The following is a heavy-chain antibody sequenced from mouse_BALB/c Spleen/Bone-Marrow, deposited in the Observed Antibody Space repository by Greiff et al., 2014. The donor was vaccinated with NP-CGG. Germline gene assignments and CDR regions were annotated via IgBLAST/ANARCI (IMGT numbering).Heavy chain of an antibody. CDR3: SRSAMNTESYAMDY. Sequence: DLVKPGASVKLSCKASGYTFTSYWINWIKQRPGQGLEWIGRIAPGSGNTYYHEMFQGKATMTVDTSSSTAYIQLRSLSSEDSQVYVCSRSAMNTESYAMDYWGQGTSVTVSS. D-gene: IGHD2-4*01. V-gene: IGHV1S41*01. CDR1: GYTFTSYW. J-gene: IGHJ4*01. CDR2: IAPGSGNT.